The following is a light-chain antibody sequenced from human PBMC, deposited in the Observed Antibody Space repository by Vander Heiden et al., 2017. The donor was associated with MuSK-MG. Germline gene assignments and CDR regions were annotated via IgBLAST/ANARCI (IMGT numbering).Light chain of an antibody. CDR1: QSISSW. V-gene: IGKV1-5*03. Sequence: DIQLTQSPSTLSASVGDRVTITCRASQSISSWLAWYQQKPGKAPKLLIYKASSLESGVPSRFSGSGSGTEFTLTISSLQPDDFAAYYCKQHNSYSTWTFGQGTKVEIK. J-gene: IGKJ1*01. CDR3: KQHNSYSTWT. CDR2: KAS.